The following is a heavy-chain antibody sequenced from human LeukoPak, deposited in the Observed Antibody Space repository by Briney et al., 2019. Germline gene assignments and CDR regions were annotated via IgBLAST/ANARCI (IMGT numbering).Heavy chain of an antibody. Sequence: ASVKVSCEASGYTFTSYGISWVRQAPGQGLEWMGWISAYNGNTNYAQKLQGRVTMTTDTSTSTAYMELRSLRSDDTAVYYCARDKAQLERRTHFDYWGQGTLVTVSS. V-gene: IGHV1-18*01. CDR1: GYTFTSYG. CDR2: ISAYNGNT. CDR3: ARDKAQLERRTHFDY. D-gene: IGHD1-1*01. J-gene: IGHJ4*02.